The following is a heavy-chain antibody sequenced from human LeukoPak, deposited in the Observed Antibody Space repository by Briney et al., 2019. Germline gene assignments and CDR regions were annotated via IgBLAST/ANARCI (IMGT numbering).Heavy chain of an antibody. CDR3: AKESGSTGYFDH. CDR1: GFTFSSYA. CDR2: FGGSGGGT. Sequence: GGSLRLSCAASGFTFSSYAMSWARQVPGKGLEWVSAFGGSGGGTYYADSVKGRFTISRDNSKNTLYLQMNSLRAEDTAVYYCAKESGSTGYFDHWGQGTLVTVSS. V-gene: IGHV3-23*01. J-gene: IGHJ4*02. D-gene: IGHD3-22*01.